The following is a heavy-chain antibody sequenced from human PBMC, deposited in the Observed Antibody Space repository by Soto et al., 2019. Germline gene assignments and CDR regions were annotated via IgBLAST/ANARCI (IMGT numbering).Heavy chain of an antibody. J-gene: IGHJ4*02. Sequence: EVQQLESGGGLVQPGGSLRLSCAASGFTFSSYAMSWIRQAPGKGLEWVSAISGSGGSTYYADSVKGRFTISRDNSKNTLYLQMNSLRAEDTAVYYCAKDPSVSSGWYPFDYWGQGTLVTVSS. CDR1: GFTFSSYA. D-gene: IGHD6-19*01. V-gene: IGHV3-23*01. CDR2: ISGSGGST. CDR3: AKDPSVSSGWYPFDY.